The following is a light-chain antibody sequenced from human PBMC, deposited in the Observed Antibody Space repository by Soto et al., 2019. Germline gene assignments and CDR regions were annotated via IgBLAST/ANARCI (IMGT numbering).Light chain of an antibody. CDR1: QSVSSY. CDR3: RQPYT. Sequence: EIVLTQSPATLSLSPGERATLSCRASQSVSSYLAWYQQKPGQAPRLLIYDASNRATGIPARFSGSGSRTDFTLTISSLEPEDFAVYYCRQPYTFGQGTKVDIK. CDR2: DAS. J-gene: IGKJ2*01. V-gene: IGKV3-11*01.